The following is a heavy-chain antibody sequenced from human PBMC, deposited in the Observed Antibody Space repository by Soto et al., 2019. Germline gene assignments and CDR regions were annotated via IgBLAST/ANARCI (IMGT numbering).Heavy chain of an antibody. Sequence: QVQLVQSGAEVKKPGASVKVSCKASGYTFTSYGISWVRQAPGQGLEWMGWLSAYNGNTNYAQKLQGRVTMTTDTATITAYMELRSLRSDDTAVYYCARYPIPYYYDSSGYRPGIDYWGQGTLVTVPS. CDR3: ARYPIPYYYDSSGYRPGIDY. CDR2: LSAYNGNT. D-gene: IGHD3-22*01. J-gene: IGHJ4*02. V-gene: IGHV1-18*01. CDR1: GYTFTSYG.